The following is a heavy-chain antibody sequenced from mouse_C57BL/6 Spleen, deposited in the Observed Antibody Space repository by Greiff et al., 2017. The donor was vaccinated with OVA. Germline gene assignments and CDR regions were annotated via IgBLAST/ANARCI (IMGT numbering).Heavy chain of an antibody. J-gene: IGHJ1*03. Sequence: EVKLMESGGGLVKPGGSLKLSCAASGFTFSDYGMHWVRQAPEKELEWVAYISSGSSTIYYADTVKGRFTISRDNAKNTLFLQMTSLRSEDTAMYYCARYDYDWYFDVWGTGTTVTVSS. V-gene: IGHV5-17*01. CDR1: GFTFSDYG. D-gene: IGHD2-4*01. CDR2: ISSGSSTI. CDR3: ARYDYDWYFDV.